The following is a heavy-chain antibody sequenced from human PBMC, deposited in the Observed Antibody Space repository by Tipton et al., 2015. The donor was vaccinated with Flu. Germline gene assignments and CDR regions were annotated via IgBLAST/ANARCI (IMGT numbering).Heavy chain of an antibody. CDR2: ISGSGYST. CDR3: AKGWEVATLSYFDY. J-gene: IGHJ4*02. V-gene: IGHV3-23*01. D-gene: IGHD5-12*01. Sequence: SLRLSCAASGFTFSSSVMTWVRQAPGKGLQWVSVISGSGYSTYYAESVKGRFTISRDNSKNTLYLLMNSLRAEDMAVYYCAKGWEVATLSYFDYWGLGTLVTVSS. CDR1: GFTFSSSV.